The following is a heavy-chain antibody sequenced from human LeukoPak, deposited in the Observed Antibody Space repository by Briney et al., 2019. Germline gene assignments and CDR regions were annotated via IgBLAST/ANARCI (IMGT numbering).Heavy chain of an antibody. CDR2: ISGDGGRT. J-gene: IGHJ4*02. D-gene: IGHD5/OR15-5a*01. Sequence: GALSLSCAASGFIFSDYNMHWVRQVPGKGLEWVSIISGDGGRTSYADSVKGRVTISRDNSKNSLYLQMNSLRTEDTAFYYCAKDVSGSIDSWGQGTLVTVSS. CDR3: AKDVSGSIDS. V-gene: IGHV3-43*02. CDR1: GFIFSDYN.